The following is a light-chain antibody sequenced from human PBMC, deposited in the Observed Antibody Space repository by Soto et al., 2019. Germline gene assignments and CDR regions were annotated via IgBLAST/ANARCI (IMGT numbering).Light chain of an antibody. CDR1: RSTFANNY. Sequence: QYALTQPPSVSGTPGQRVSISCSGDRSTFANNYVHWYQQVPGAAPNLLIYRSDQRPSGIPERFSGSKSGTSASRTISGLRPEDEARYYCAAYTGNWNGPVFGGGTKVTVL. CDR2: RSD. J-gene: IGLJ2*01. CDR3: AAYTGNWNGPV. V-gene: IGLV1-47*01.